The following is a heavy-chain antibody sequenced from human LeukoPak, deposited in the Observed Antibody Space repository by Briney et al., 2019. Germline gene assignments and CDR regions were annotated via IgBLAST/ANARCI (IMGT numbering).Heavy chain of an antibody. D-gene: IGHD1-26*01. V-gene: IGHV1-69*04. CDR1: GGTFSSYA. J-gene: IGHJ6*02. CDR2: IIPILGIA. CDR3: ARDQVGATTTSYYYGMDV. Sequence: SVKVSCKASGGTFSSYAISWVRQAPGQGIEWMGRIIPILGIANYAQKFQGRVTITADKSTSTAYMELSSLRSEDTAVYYCARDQVGATTTSYYYGMDVWGQGTTVTVSS.